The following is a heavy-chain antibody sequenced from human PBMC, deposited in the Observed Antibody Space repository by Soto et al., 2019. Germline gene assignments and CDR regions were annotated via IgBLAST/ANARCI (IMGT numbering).Heavy chain of an antibody. Sequence: SVKVSSKAPGLTFDSASITWVRQAPGQRLKWLGGILPVVTSADYAQKLRGRVTITSDAATNTAYMELSSQTYEETAIYHCAAIVWGTYFHDWFGPWGQGTRVT. D-gene: IGHD3-16*01. CDR1: GLTFDSAS. J-gene: IGHJ5*02. CDR3: AAIVWGTYFHDWFGP. CDR2: ILPVVTSA. V-gene: IGHV1-69*13.